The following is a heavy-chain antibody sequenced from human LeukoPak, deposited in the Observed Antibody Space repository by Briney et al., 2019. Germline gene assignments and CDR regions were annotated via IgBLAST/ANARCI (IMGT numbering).Heavy chain of an antibody. D-gene: IGHD5-24*01. CDR3: ARDPLEHADTPYYFDF. CDR1: EDTFSSYA. J-gene: IGHJ4*02. V-gene: IGHV1-69*06. Sequence: GASVKVSCKASEDTFSSYAINWVRQAAGQGLEWMGRIIPIFGTANYTQKFQGRVKITADKSTSTAYMELSNLRSEDTAFYYCARDPLEHADTPYYFDFWGQGTLVTVSS. CDR2: IIPIFGTA.